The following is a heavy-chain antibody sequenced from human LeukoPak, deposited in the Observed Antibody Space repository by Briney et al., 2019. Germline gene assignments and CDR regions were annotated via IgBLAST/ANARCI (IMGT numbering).Heavy chain of an antibody. V-gene: IGHV1-2*02. CDR3: ARDRGGYLDAFDI. CDR2: GNPNSGGT. D-gene: IGHD3-22*01. J-gene: IGHJ3*02. CDR1: GYTFTGYY. Sequence: GASVKVSCKTSGYTFTGYYIHWVRQAPGQGLEWMGWGNPNSGGTKYAQKFQGRVTMTRDTSISTAYMELSRLRSDDTAVYYCARDRGGYLDAFDIWGQGTMVTVSS.